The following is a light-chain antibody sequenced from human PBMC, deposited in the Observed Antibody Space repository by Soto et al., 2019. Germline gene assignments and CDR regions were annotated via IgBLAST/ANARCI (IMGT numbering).Light chain of an antibody. CDR1: SSDVGGYNY. V-gene: IGLV2-14*01. Sequence: QSALTQPASVSGSPGQSITISCTGTSSDVGGYNYVSWYQQHPGKAPKLMIYEVSNRPSGVSNRFSGSKSGNTASLTISGLQAEDEADYYCASYTSTNTPVFGGGTMLTVL. J-gene: IGLJ2*01. CDR2: EVS. CDR3: ASYTSTNTPV.